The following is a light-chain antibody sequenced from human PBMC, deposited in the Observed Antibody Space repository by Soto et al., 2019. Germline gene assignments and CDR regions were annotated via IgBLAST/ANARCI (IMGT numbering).Light chain of an antibody. J-gene: IGKJ3*01. CDR2: AAS. CDR3: QQADSIPFT. CDR1: QAISTW. V-gene: IGKV1-12*01. Sequence: DIQMTQSPSSVSASVGDRVTVTCRASQAISTWLAWYQQRPGKAPKLLIYAASTLQSGVPSRFSATGSGTDFTLIISSLQSEDFATYYCQQADSIPFTFGPGTTV.